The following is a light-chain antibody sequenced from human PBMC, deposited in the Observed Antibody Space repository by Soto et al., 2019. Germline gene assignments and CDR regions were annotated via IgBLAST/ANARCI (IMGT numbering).Light chain of an antibody. CDR1: QGISNY. CDR2: SAS. J-gene: IGKJ4*01. V-gene: IGKV1-27*01. Sequence: DIQMTQSPSSLSASVGDRVTITCRASQGISNYLTWYQQKAGKVPKVLIYSASTLQPGVPSRFTGSGSGTDFTLTISSLQPEDVATYYCQKYNSATLTFGGGTKVEIK. CDR3: QKYNSATLT.